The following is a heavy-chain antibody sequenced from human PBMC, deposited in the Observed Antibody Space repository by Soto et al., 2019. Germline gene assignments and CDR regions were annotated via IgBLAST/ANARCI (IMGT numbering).Heavy chain of an antibody. V-gene: IGHV3-74*01. CDR2: INSDGSRT. CDR3: ARDRNWASDY. D-gene: IGHD7-27*01. J-gene: IGHJ4*02. Sequence: EVQLVESGGGLIQPGGSLRLSCAASGFTFSNDCMHWVRQVPGKGLLWVANINSDGSRTTYMDSVKGRFTISRDNAKDTLSLQMNSLRAEDTGVYYCARDRNWASDYWGQGTLVTVSS. CDR1: GFTFSNDC.